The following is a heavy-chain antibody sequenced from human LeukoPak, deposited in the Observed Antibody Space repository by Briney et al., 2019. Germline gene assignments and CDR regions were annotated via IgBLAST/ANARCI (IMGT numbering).Heavy chain of an antibody. CDR3: AKDRSFDYGEEGD. V-gene: IGHV3-23*01. CDR2: ISGSGGST. Sequence: PGGSLRLSCAASGFTFSSYAMSWVRQAPGKGLEWVSAISGSGGSTYYADSVKGRITISRDNSKNTLYLQMNSLRAEDTAVYYCAKDRSFDYGEEGDWGQGTLVTVSS. D-gene: IGHD4-17*01. J-gene: IGHJ4*02. CDR1: GFTFSSYA.